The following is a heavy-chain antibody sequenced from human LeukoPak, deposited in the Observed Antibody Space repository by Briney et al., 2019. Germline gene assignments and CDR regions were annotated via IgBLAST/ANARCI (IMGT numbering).Heavy chain of an antibody. J-gene: IGHJ6*03. CDR2: MNPNSGNT. CDR3: ALLRYYFFYMDV. Sequence: ASVKVSCKASGYTFTGYYMHWVRQAPGQGLERMGWMNPNSGNTGYAQKFQGRVTMTRNTSISTAYMELSSLRSEDTAVYYCALLRYYFFYMDVWGKGTTVTVSS. CDR1: GYTFTGYY. D-gene: IGHD2-15*01. V-gene: IGHV1-8*02.